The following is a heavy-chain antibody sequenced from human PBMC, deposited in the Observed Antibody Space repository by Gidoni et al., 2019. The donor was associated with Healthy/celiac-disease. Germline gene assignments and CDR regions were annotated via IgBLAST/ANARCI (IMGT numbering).Heavy chain of an antibody. CDR3: ARLSIAAPGYYYYMDV. D-gene: IGHD6-6*01. V-gene: IGHV3-74*01. Sequence: GRFTISRDNAKNTLYLQMNSLRAEDTAVYYCARLSIAAPGYYYYMDVWGKGTTVTVSS. J-gene: IGHJ6*03.